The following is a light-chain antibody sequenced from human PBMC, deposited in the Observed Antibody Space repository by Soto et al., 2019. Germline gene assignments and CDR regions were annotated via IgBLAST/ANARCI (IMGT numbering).Light chain of an antibody. CDR2: GAS. CDR1: RDVYINA. V-gene: IGKV3D-7*01. Sequence: VVLTQSPATLSLSPGEPATLSCRASRDVYINALAWYQQKPGRTPTLLIYGASTRATGIPDRFSATGSGTEFSLTISSLEPEDFATYYCQQLKTYPYTFGQGTRLDIK. CDR3: QQLKTYPYT. J-gene: IGKJ2*01.